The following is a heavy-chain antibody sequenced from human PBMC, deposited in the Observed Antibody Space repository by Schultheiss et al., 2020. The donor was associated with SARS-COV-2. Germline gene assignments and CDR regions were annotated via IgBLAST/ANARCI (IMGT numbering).Heavy chain of an antibody. CDR3: ARGDVVVMQL. V-gene: IGHV4-30-2*01. CDR1: GGSISSGDHY. D-gene: IGHD2-21*01. CDR2: IYHSGST. Sequence: SQTLSLTCTVSGGSISSGDHYWTWIRQPPGKGLEWIGYIYHSGSTYYNPSLKSRVTISVDRSKNQFSLKLSSVTAADTAVYYCARGDVVVMQLWGQGTLVTVSS. J-gene: IGHJ4*02.